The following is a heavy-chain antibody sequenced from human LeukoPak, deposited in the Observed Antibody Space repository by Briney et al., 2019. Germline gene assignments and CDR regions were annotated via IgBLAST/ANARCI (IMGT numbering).Heavy chain of an antibody. Sequence: GASVKVSCKASGYTFTDYYMHWVQQAPGKGLEWMGRVDPEDGETIYAEKFQGRVTITADTSTDTAYMELSSLRSEDTAVYYCATAPARVYLDYWGQGTLVTVSS. V-gene: IGHV1-69-2*01. CDR2: VDPEDGET. CDR3: ATAPARVYLDY. CDR1: GYTFTDYY. J-gene: IGHJ4*02. D-gene: IGHD5-18*01.